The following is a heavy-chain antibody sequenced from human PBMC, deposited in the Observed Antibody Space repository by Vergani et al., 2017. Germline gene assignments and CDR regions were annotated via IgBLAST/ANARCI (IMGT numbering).Heavy chain of an antibody. CDR1: GGSISSGGYS. D-gene: IGHD6-13*01. V-gene: IGHV4-30-2*01. CDR3: ARGAMALVQVDY. Sequence: QLQLPESGSGLVKPSQTLSLTCAVSGGSISSGGYSWSWIRQPPGKGLEWIGYIYHSGSTYYNPSLKSRDTKSVDRSKNQFSLKLSSVTAADTAVYYCARGAMALVQVDYWGQGTLVTVSS. J-gene: IGHJ4*02. CDR2: IYHSGST.